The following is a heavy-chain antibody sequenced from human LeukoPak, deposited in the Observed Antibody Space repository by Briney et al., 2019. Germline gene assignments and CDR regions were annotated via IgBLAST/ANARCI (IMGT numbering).Heavy chain of an antibody. CDR2: LYSGSDT. CDR3: ARVGVGDHFHWYFDL. CDR1: GVTLSTTY. V-gene: IGHV3-53*01. J-gene: IGHJ2*01. Sequence: PGGSLRHSCAAPGVTLSTTYGNCGCAAPGGGVGWVSILYSGSDTYYADSVKGRFSISRDNSKSTLSLQMDSLRAEDTAVYYCARVGVGDHFHWYFDLWGRGSLVTVSS. D-gene: IGHD3-10*01.